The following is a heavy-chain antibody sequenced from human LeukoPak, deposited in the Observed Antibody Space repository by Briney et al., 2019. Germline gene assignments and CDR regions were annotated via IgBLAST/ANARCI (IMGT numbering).Heavy chain of an antibody. Sequence: GGSLRLSCAASGFSFSSYWMHWVRHAPGKGLVWVSRIHSDGSSTSYADSVRGRFTISRDDAKSTLYLQMNSLRAEDTAVYYCARSGWPYYFDYWGQGTLVTVSS. CDR1: GFSFSSYW. J-gene: IGHJ4*02. V-gene: IGHV3-74*01. D-gene: IGHD3-22*01. CDR3: ARSGWPYYFDY. CDR2: IHSDGSST.